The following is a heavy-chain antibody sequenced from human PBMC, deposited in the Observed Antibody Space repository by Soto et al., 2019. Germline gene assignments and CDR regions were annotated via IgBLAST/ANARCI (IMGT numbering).Heavy chain of an antibody. CDR1: GGSISSSSYY. Sequence: QLQLQESGPGLVKPSETLFLTCTVSGGSISSSSYYWGWIRQPPGKGLEWIGSIYYSGSTYYNPSRKSRVTISVDTSKNQSSLKLSAVTAADTAVYYCAGEAANPDTEVDYWGQGTLVTVSS. J-gene: IGHJ4*02. V-gene: IGHV4-39*02. CDR3: AGEAANPDTEVDY. CDR2: IYYSGST. D-gene: IGHD2-15*01.